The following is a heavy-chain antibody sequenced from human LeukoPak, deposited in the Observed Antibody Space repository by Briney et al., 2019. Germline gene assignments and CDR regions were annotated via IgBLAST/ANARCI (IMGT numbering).Heavy chain of an antibody. J-gene: IGHJ5*02. CDR3: ARDNGLLVVAAIDH. CDR1: GFTFSSYG. CDR2: IWHDGSSK. V-gene: IGHV3-33*01. Sequence: HPGGALRLSCAASGFTFSSYGMHWVRQAPGKGLEWVAVIWHDGSSKYYADSVKGRFTISRDNSKNTLYLQMNSLRAEDTAVYYCARDNGLLVVAAIDHWGQGTLVTVSS. D-gene: IGHD2-15*01.